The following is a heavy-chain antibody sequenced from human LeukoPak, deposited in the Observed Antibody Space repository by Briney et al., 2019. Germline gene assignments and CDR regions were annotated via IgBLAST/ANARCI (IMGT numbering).Heavy chain of an antibody. CDR3: AKYNWNSHDAFDI. V-gene: IGHV1-24*01. J-gene: IGHJ3*02. D-gene: IGHD1-1*01. Sequence: ASVKVSCKVSGYTLTELPMHWVRQAPGKGLEWMGGFDPEDGETIYAQKFQGRVTMTEDTSTDTAYMELSSLRSEDTAVYYCAKYNWNSHDAFDIWGQGTMVTVSS. CDR2: FDPEDGET. CDR1: GYTLTELP.